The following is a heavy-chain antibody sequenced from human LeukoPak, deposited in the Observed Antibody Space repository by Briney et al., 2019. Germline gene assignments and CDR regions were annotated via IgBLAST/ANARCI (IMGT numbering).Heavy chain of an antibody. CDR3: ARSPGDYVWGSYRPDAFDI. J-gene: IGHJ3*02. V-gene: IGHV1-2*02. D-gene: IGHD3-16*02. Sequence: ASVKVSCKASGYTFTGYYMHWVRQAPGQGLEWMGWINPNSGGTNYAQKFQGRVTMTRDTSISTAYMEPSRLRSDDTAVYYCARSPGDYVWGSYRPDAFDIWGQGTMVTVSS. CDR1: GYTFTGYY. CDR2: INPNSGGT.